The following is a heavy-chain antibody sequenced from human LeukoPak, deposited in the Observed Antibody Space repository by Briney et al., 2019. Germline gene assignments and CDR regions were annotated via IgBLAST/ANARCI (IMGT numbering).Heavy chain of an antibody. D-gene: IGHD3-10*01. CDR3: ARAVYGSGSPPPYYYYGMDV. CDR2: INHSGST. V-gene: IGHV4-34*01. J-gene: IGHJ6*02. CDR1: GGSFSGYY. Sequence: SETLSLTCAVYGGSFSGYYWSWIRQPPGKGLEWIGEINHSGSTNYIPSLKSRVTISVDTSKNQFSLKLSSVTAADTAVYYCARAVYGSGSPPPYYYYGMDVWGQGTTVTVPS.